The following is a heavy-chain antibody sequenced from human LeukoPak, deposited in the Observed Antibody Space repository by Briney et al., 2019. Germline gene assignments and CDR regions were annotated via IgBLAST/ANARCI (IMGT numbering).Heavy chain of an antibody. J-gene: IGHJ4*02. D-gene: IGHD4-17*01. V-gene: IGHV3-7*01. CDR1: GFTFSSYW. Sequence: PGGSLRLPCAASGFTFSSYWMSWVRQAPGKGLEWVANIKQDGSEKYYVDSVEGRFTISRDNAKNSLYLQMNSLRAEDTAVYYCARVSVTVIPIFDYWGQGALVTVSS. CDR2: IKQDGSEK. CDR3: ARVSVTVIPIFDY.